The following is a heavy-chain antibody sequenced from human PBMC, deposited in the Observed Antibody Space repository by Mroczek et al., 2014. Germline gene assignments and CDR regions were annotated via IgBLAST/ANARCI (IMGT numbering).Heavy chain of an antibody. CDR1: GFTFSSYA. Sequence: SGEGVVQPRRSLETLLCSSGFTFSSYAMHWVRQAPGKGLEWVAVISYDGSNKYYADSVKGRFTISRDNSKNTLYLQMNSLRAEDTAVYWAAAGTISYYMDVWGKGTTVTVSS. CDR3: AAGTISYYMDV. J-gene: IGHJ6*03. CDR2: ISYDGSNK. V-gene: IGHV3-30-3*01. D-gene: IGHD6-13*01.